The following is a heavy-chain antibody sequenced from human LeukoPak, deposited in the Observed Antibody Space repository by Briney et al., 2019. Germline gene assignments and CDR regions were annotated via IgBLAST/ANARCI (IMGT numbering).Heavy chain of an antibody. J-gene: IGHJ4*02. CDR3: ARSVAGQGY. V-gene: IGHV1-18*01. D-gene: IGHD6-19*01. CDR2: IGPYNGNT. CDR1: GYAFTGFD. Sequence: ASVKVSCKASGYAFTGFDLNWGRQAPRQGLEWMGLIGPYNGNTNYAQKLQGRVTMTTDTSTNMAYMELTSLTSDDTAVYYCARSVAGQGYWGQGTLVTVSS.